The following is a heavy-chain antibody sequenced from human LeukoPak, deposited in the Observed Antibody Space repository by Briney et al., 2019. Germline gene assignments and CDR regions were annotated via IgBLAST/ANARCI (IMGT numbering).Heavy chain of an antibody. D-gene: IGHD2-2*01. CDR3: AGVVVPAAILYAFDI. CDR1: GGSFSGYY. V-gene: IGHV4-34*01. CDR2: INHSGST. Sequence: SETLSLTCAVYGGSFSGYYWSWIRQPPGKGLEWIGEINHSGSTNYNPSLKSRVTISVDTSKNQFSLKLSSVTAADTAVYYCAGVVVPAAILYAFDIWGQGTMVTVSS. J-gene: IGHJ3*02.